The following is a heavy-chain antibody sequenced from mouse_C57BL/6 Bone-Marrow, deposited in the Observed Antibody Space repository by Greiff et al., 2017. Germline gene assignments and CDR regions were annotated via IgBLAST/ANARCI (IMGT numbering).Heavy chain of an antibody. Sequence: SGPVLVKPGASVKMSCKASGYTFTDYYMNWVKQSHGKSLEWIGVINPYNGGTSYNQKFKGKATLTVDKSSSTAYMELNSLTSEDSAVYYCARRGFGYDDYWGQGTTLTVSS. D-gene: IGHD2-2*01. CDR1: GYTFTDYY. CDR3: ARRGFGYDDY. V-gene: IGHV1-19*01. J-gene: IGHJ2*01. CDR2: INPYNGGT.